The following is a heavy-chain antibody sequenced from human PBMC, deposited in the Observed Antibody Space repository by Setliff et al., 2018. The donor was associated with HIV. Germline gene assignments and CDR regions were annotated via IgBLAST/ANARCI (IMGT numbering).Heavy chain of an antibody. Sequence: SETLSLTCTVSGGSISSYYWSWIRQPPGKGLEWIGYSYTSGSTNYNPSLKGRVTISVDTSKNQFSLKLSLVTAADTAVYYCARVLWGAQSRYMDVWGKGTTVTVSS. V-gene: IGHV4-4*08. CDR2: SYTSGST. D-gene: IGHD3-16*01. CDR1: GGSISSYY. J-gene: IGHJ6*03. CDR3: ARVLWGAQSRYMDV.